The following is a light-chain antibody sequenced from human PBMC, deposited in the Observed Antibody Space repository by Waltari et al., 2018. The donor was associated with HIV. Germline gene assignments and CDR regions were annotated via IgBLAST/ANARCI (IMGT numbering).Light chain of an antibody. V-gene: IGLV2-23*02. CDR1: ISDVGSYNL. CDR2: EVN. Sequence: QSALTQPASVSGSPGQSITVSCTGTISDVGSYNLVSWYQQYPGKAPKLMIYEVNKRPSGVSNRFSGSKSGNTASLTISGLQAEDEADYYCCSYAGSSVLVFGGGTKLTVL. J-gene: IGLJ3*02. CDR3: CSYAGSSVLV.